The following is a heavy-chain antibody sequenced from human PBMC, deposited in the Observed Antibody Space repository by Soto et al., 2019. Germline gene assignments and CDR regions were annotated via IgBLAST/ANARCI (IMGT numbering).Heavy chain of an antibody. V-gene: IGHV3-30-3*01. J-gene: IGHJ3*02. CDR2: ISYDGSNK. CDR1: GFTFSSFA. Sequence: QVQLVESGGGVVQPGRSLRISCAASGFTFSSFAMHWVRQAPGKGLEWVAVISYDGSNKYYADSVKGRFTISRDNSKNTLYLQMNSLRAEDTAVYYCARTLPVRGWYGDAFDIWGQGTMVTVSS. D-gene: IGHD6-19*01. CDR3: ARTLPVRGWYGDAFDI.